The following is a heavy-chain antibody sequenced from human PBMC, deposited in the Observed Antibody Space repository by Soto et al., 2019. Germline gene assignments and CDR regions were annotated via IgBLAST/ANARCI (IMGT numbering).Heavy chain of an antibody. CDR2: INGGGDYS. CDR3: AKGADHRVTTMLA. CDR1: GFTFSNYA. J-gene: IGHJ4*02. Sequence: EVQLLESGGGLVQPGGSLRLSCVASGFTFSNYAMTWVRQAPGKGLEWVSGINGGGDYSFYAGSVKGRFTISRDNSRNTRFRQMKTLRADDTAIYYCAKGADHRVTTMLAWGQGTRVTVSS. D-gene: IGHD5-18*01. V-gene: IGHV3-23*01.